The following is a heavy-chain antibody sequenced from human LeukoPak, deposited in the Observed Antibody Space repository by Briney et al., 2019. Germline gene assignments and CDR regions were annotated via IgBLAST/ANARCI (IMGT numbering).Heavy chain of an antibody. J-gene: IGHJ4*02. CDR3: AREYSLAGYSSSFDY. CDR2: INPNSGGT. V-gene: IGHV1-2*02. D-gene: IGHD6-13*01. CDR1: GYTFTGYY. Sequence: GASVKVSCKASGYTFTGYYMHWVRQAPGQGLEWMGWINPNSGGTNYAQKFQGRVTMTRDTSISTAYMELSRLRSDDTAVYYCAREYSLAGYSSSFDYWGQGTLVAVSS.